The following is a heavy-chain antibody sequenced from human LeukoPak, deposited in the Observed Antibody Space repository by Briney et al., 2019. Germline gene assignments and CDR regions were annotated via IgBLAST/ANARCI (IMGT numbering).Heavy chain of an antibody. CDR1: GFTFSGHA. CDR2: LGFDGSSE. V-gene: IGHV3-33*01. Sequence: PGRSLRLSCAASGFTFSGHAIHGVRQAPGKGLEWVVGLGFDGSSEYYADSVKGRFTISRDNSKSLLYMQMNSLRAEDTAVYYCARERSSEEFDIWGQGTMVTVSP. D-gene: IGHD3-10*01. CDR3: ARERSSEEFDI. J-gene: IGHJ3*02.